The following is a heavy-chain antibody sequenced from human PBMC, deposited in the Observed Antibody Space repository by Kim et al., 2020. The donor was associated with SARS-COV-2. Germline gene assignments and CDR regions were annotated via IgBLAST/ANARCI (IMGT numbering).Heavy chain of an antibody. D-gene: IGHD3-22*01. CDR1: GFSLSTSGMC. V-gene: IGHV2-70*01. J-gene: IGHJ4*02. CDR3: ARILYYDSSGYYYGHDY. CDR2: IDWDDDK. Sequence: SGPTLVNPTPTLTLTCTFSGFSLSTSGMCASWIRQPPGKALEWLALIDWDDDKYYSTSLKTRLTISKDTSKNQVVLTMTNMDPVDTATYYCARILYYDSSGYYYGHDYWGQGTLVTVSS.